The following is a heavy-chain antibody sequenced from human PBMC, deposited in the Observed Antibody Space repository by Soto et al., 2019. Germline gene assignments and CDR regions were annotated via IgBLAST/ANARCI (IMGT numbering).Heavy chain of an antibody. J-gene: IGHJ1*01. CDR2: ITHGGST. CDR3: GSRKAVASRKTARLLECFHD. D-gene: IGHD5-12*01. Sequence: SETLSLTCAVYGGSFSGYYWSWIRQPPGKGLEWIGEITHGGSTKYNPPPKSRVTISVDTSKNQFSLKLSSVTTADTPAYYCGSRKAVASRKTARLLECFHDWGQGTLVTVSS. V-gene: IGHV4-34*01. CDR1: GGSFSGYY.